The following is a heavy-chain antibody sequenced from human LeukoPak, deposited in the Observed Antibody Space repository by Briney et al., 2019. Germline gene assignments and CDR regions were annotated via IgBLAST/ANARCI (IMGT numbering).Heavy chain of an antibody. D-gene: IGHD6-13*01. CDR1: GFTFSSYG. CDR2: IRYDGSNK. Sequence: GGSLRLSCAASGFTFSSYGMHWVRQAPGKGLEWVAFIRYDGSNKYYAGSVKGRFTISRDNSKNTLYLQMNSLRAEDTAVYYCAKDLGLIAAAYYFDYWGQGTLVTVSS. CDR3: AKDLGLIAAAYYFDY. J-gene: IGHJ4*02. V-gene: IGHV3-30*02.